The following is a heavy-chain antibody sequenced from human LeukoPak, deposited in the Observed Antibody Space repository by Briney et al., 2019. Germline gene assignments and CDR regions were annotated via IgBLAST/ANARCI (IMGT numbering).Heavy chain of an antibody. CDR2: ISSSGSTV. V-gene: IGHV3-48*03. J-gene: IGHJ4*02. Sequence: GGSLRLSCAVSGFXFSSYEMNWVRQAPGKGLEWISYISSSGSTVYYADSVKGRFTISRDNAKNSLYLQMNSLRAEDTAVYYCARKRARGLDYWGQGTLVTVSS. CDR1: GFXFSSYE. CDR3: ARKRARGLDY. D-gene: IGHD3-10*01.